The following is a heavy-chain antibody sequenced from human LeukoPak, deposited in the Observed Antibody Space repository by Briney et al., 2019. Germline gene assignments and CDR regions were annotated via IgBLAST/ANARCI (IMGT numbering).Heavy chain of an antibody. CDR3: ARGGDELRFYYFDY. CDR1: GGTFSSYA. J-gene: IGHJ4*02. D-gene: IGHD3-10*01. CDR2: IIPIFGTA. V-gene: IGHV1-69*01. Sequence: SVNVSCKASGGTFSSYAISWVRQAPGQGLEWMGGIIPIFGTANYAQKFQGRVTITADESTSTAYMERSSLRSEDTAVYYCARGGDELRFYYFDYWGQGTLVTVSS.